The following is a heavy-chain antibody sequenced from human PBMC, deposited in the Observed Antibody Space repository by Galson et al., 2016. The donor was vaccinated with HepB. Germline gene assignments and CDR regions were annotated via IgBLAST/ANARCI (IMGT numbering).Heavy chain of an antibody. CDR3: ARDGRDSVMALGDY. D-gene: IGHD5-18*01. Sequence: SVTVSCKASGYTFTRHHIHWVRQVPGQGLEWMGIIDPSGGNTVYAEKFQGRVTMTRDTPTSTVYMDLSSLSSEDTALYYCARDGRDSVMALGDYWGQGTRVTVSS. J-gene: IGHJ4*02. CDR2: IDPSGGNT. V-gene: IGHV1-46*01. CDR1: GYTFTRHH.